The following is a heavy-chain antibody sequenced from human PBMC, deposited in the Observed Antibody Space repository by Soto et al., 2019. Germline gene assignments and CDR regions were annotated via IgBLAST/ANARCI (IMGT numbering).Heavy chain of an antibody. CDR2: IYYSGST. CDR1: GGSISSGGYY. V-gene: IGHV4-31*03. J-gene: IGHJ5*02. CDR3: ARGDRGYSYGPNWFWLDP. Sequence: PSETLSLTCTVSGGSISSGGYYWSWIRQHPGKGLEWIGYIYYSGSTYYNPSLKSRVTISVDTSKNQFSLKLSSVTAADTAVYYCARGDRGYSYGPNWFWLDPSGQGTLVTVYS. D-gene: IGHD5-18*01.